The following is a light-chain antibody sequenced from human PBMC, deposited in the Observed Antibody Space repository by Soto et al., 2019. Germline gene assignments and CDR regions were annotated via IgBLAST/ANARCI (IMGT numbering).Light chain of an antibody. CDR3: QQYDYWPPYT. CDR1: QSIRDN. J-gene: IGKJ2*01. V-gene: IGKV3-15*01. CDR2: GAS. Sequence: EIVMTQSPATLSVSPGERAIVSCRASQSIRDNLAWYQQTPGRAPRLLFYGASIRATGVPARFSGSGSGTEFALTISSLQSEDFAVYYCQQYDYWPPYTFGQGTKVEIK.